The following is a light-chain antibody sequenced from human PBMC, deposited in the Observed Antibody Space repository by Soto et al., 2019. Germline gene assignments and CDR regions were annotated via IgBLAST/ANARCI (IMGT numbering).Light chain of an antibody. Sequence: EIVLTQSPGTLSLSPGARATLSCRASQRVSSSYLAWYQQKPGQAPRLLIYGASYRATGIPDRFSASGSGPDFTLTITRLEPDDFAVYYCHQYGTAPLTFGPGTKVDIK. CDR2: GAS. V-gene: IGKV3-20*01. CDR3: HQYGTAPLT. CDR1: QRVSSSY. J-gene: IGKJ3*01.